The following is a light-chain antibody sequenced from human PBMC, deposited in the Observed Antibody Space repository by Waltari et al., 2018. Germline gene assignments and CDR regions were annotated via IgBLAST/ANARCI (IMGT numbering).Light chain of an antibody. J-gene: IGLJ2*01. CDR3: YSTDGSGNERV. CDR1: ALPRKY. V-gene: IGLV3-10*01. CDR2: EDS. Sequence: SYELTQPPSVSVSPGQTARITCSGDALPRKYAYWYQQKSGQAPMLVMYEDSKRPPGIPERFSGSGSGTMATLTISGAQAEDEADYYCYSTDGSGNERVFGGGTKLTV.